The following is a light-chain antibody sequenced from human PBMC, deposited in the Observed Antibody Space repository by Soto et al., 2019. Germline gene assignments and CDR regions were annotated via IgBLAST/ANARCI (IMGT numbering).Light chain of an antibody. CDR2: DAS. Sequence: DIQMTQSPSTLSASLGDRVTITCRASQTVNAWLAWYQHKPGKAPKPLIYDASILESGVPARFSGSGSGTEFILTISSLQPDDVGTYYCQQYNTHSGTFGQGTQVEMK. CDR1: QTVNAW. V-gene: IGKV1-5*01. J-gene: IGKJ1*01. CDR3: QQYNTHSGT.